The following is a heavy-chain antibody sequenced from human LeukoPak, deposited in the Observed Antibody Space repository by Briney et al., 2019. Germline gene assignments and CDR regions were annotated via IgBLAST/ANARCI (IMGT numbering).Heavy chain of an antibody. D-gene: IGHD3-10*01. CDR1: GFTFSSYG. CDR2: ISYDGSNK. V-gene: IGHV3-30*18. Sequence: GGSLRLSCAASGFTFSSYGMHWVRQAPGKGLEWVAVISYDGSNKYYADSVKGRFTISRDNSKNTLYLQMNSLRAEDTAVYYCAKDRGAFSLWGQGTLVTVSS. CDR3: AKDRGAFSL. J-gene: IGHJ4*02.